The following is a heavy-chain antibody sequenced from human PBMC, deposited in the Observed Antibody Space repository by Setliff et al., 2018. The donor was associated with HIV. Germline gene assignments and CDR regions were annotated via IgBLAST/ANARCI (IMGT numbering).Heavy chain of an antibody. CDR1: GGSISSDSYY. J-gene: IGHJ4*01. Sequence: SETLSLTCTVSGGSISSDSYYWGWIRQPPGKGLESIGTLFYNGATYYSPSLKGRVIISVDTPKNQFSLRLTSVTAADTAVYYCARHFRYPGIAVAGIDYWGQGTLVTVSS. D-gene: IGHD6-19*01. CDR3: ARHFRYPGIAVAGIDY. V-gene: IGHV4-39*01. CDR2: LFYNGAT.